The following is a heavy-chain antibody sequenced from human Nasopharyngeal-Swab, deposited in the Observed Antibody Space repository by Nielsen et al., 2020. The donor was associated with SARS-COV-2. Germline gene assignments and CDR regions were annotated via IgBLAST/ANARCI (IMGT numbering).Heavy chain of an antibody. V-gene: IGHV4-30-4*01. CDR3: ASQGSGSYYLLYYYYGMDV. J-gene: IGHJ6*02. D-gene: IGHD1-26*01. CDR2: IYYSGST. Sequence: WIRQPPGKGLEWIGYIYYSGSTYYNPSLKSRVTISVDTSKNQFSLKLSSATAADTAVYYCASQGSGSYYLLYYYYGMDVWGQGTTVTVSS.